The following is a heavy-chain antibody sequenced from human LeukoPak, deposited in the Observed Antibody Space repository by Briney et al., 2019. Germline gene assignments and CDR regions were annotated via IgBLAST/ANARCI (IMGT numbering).Heavy chain of an antibody. V-gene: IGHV1-69*06. J-gene: IGHJ6*03. CDR3: ARLAKGMYYYYYMDV. D-gene: IGHD3-3*02. Sequence: ASMKVSCKTSGYTFTSYGISWVRQAPGQGLEWMGEIIPIFGTANYAQKFQGRVTITADISTTTAYMELSSLRSEDTAVYYCARLAKGMYYYYYMDVWGKGTTVTVSS. CDR2: IIPIFGTA. CDR1: GYTFTSYG.